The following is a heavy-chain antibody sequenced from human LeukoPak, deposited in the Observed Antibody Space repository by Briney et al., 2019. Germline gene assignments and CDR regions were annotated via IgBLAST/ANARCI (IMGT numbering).Heavy chain of an antibody. V-gene: IGHV3-30*18. CDR2: ISYDGSNK. D-gene: IGHD3-16*02. CDR3: AKYRSTFGGVIDDY. Sequence: SGGSLGLSCAAPGFTFSSYGMHWVRQAPGKGLEWVAVISYDGSNKYYADSVKGRFTISRDNSKNTLYLQMSSLRAEDTAVYYCAKYRSTFGGVIDDYWGQGTLVTVSS. CDR1: GFTFSSYG. J-gene: IGHJ4*02.